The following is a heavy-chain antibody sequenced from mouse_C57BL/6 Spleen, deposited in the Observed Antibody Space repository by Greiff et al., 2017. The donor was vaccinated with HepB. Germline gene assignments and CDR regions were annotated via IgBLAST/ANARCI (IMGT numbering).Heavy chain of an antibody. D-gene: IGHD1-1*01. CDR3: TTSTVVARVYFDY. J-gene: IGHJ2*01. Sequence: EVQLQQSGAELVRPGASVKLSCTASGFNIKDYYMHWVKQRPEQGLEWIGRIDPEDGDTEYAPKFQGKATMTADTSSNTAYLQLSSLTSEDTAVYYCTTSTVVARVYFDYWGQGTTLTVSS. CDR2: IDPEDGDT. V-gene: IGHV14-1*01. CDR1: GFNIKDYY.